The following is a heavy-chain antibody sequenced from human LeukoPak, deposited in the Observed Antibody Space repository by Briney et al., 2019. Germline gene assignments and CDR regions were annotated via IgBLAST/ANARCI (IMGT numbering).Heavy chain of an antibody. D-gene: IGHD3-22*01. J-gene: IGHJ4*02. V-gene: IGHV3-23*01. CDR1: GFTFSSYA. CDR2: ISGSGGST. Sequence: PGGSLRLSCAASGFTFSSYAMSWVRQAPGKGLEWVSAISGSGGSTYYADSVKGRFTISRDNSKNTLYLQMNSLRAEDTAVYYCAKRPRQLYDSSGYYDYRGQGTLVTVSS. CDR3: AKRPRQLYDSSGYYDY.